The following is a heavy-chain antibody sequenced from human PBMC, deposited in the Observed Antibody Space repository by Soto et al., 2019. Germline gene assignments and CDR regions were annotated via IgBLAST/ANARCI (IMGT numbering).Heavy chain of an antibody. J-gene: IGHJ3*02. Sequence: PSETLSLTCTVSGGSISSDNYFWSWIRQHPGKGLEWIGYIDYIGRAYYNPSLKSRVTTSVDTSKNPLSLRLSSVTGADPATTYCERGVKSAAASAGFNSWVQRTVVTV. CDR3: ERGVKSAAASAGFNS. D-gene: IGHD1-1*01. CDR2: IDYIGRA. CDR1: GGSISSDNYF. V-gene: IGHV4-31*03.